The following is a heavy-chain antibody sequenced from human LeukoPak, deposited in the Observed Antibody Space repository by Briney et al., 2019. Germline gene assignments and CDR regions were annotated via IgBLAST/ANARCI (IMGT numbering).Heavy chain of an antibody. Sequence: PGRSLRLSCAASGFTFDDYAMHWVRQAPGKGLEWVGRIRKKPHSYTTEYAASVKGRFTFSRDDLRNSLYLQMNSLEAEDTGVYYCARVSATTGATDALDFWGQGTMVTVSS. J-gene: IGHJ3*01. CDR1: GFTFDDYA. CDR3: ARVSATTGATDALDF. D-gene: IGHD1-1*01. CDR2: IRKKPHSYTT. V-gene: IGHV3-72*01.